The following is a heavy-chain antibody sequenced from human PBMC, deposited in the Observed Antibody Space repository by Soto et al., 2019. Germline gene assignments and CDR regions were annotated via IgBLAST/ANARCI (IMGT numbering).Heavy chain of an antibody. V-gene: IGHV3-33*01. CDR3: ARDGAYCSGGSCDYYYMDV. J-gene: IGHJ6*03. CDR1: GFTFSSYG. CDR2: IWYDGSNK. D-gene: IGHD2-15*01. Sequence: GGSLRLSCAASGFTFSSYGMHWVRQAPGKGLEWVAVIWYDGSNKYYADSVKGRFTISRDNSKNTLYLQMNSLRAEDTAVYYCARDGAYCSGGSCDYYYMDVWGKGTTVTVSS.